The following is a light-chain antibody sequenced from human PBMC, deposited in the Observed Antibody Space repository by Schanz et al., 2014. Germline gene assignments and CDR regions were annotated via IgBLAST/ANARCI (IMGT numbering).Light chain of an antibody. Sequence: QSALTQPASVSGSPGQSITISCTGTSSDNLVSWYQQHPGKAPKLLIYEGSKWPSGVSNRFSGSKSGNTAFLTISGLLAEDEADYYCGAYTSSYTYVFGTGTKLTVL. V-gene: IGLV2-14*02. CDR2: EGS. CDR1: SSDNL. J-gene: IGLJ1*01. CDR3: GAYTSSYTYV.